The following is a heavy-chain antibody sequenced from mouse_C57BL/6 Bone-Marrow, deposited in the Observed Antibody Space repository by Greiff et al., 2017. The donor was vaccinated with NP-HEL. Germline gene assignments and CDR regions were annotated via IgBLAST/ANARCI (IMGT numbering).Heavy chain of an antibody. CDR3: ARGYYTGFAY. Sequence: EVKLMESGPGLVKPSQSLSLTCSVTGYSITSGYYWNWIRQFPGNQLEWMGYISYDGSNNYNPSLKNRISITRDTSKNQFFLKWNSVTTEDTATYYCARGYYTGFAYWGQGTLVTVSA. V-gene: IGHV3-6*01. CDR2: ISYDGSN. CDR1: GYSITSGYY. D-gene: IGHD1-1*01. J-gene: IGHJ3*01.